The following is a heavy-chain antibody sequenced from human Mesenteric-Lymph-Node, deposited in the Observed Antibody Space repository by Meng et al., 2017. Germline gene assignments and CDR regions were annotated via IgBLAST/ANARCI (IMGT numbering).Heavy chain of an antibody. CDR3: ARIPARRDGYNHYYYYGMDV. D-gene: IGHD5-24*01. Sequence: SGPTLVKPTQTLTLTCTFSGFSLSTSGMCVSWIRQPPGKALEWLALIDWDDDKYYSTSLKTRLTISKDTSKNQVVLTMTNMDPVDTATYYCARIPARRDGYNHYYYYGMDVWGQGTTVTVSS. CDR2: IDWDDDK. V-gene: IGHV2-70*01. CDR1: GFSLSTSGMC. J-gene: IGHJ6*02.